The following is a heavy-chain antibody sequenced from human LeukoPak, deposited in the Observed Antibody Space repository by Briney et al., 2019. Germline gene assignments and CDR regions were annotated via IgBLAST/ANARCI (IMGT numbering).Heavy chain of an antibody. V-gene: IGHV3-23*01. Sequence: GGSLRLSCAASGFSFSSYGMGWVRQAPGKGLAWVSTIRTSAGHIYYADSVKGRFTISRDNSRNTVYLQMNSLRAEDTAVYYCAKYYYGSGRSPLNFDYWGQGTLVTVSS. CDR3: AKYYYGSGRSPLNFDY. J-gene: IGHJ4*02. CDR1: GFSFSSYG. CDR2: IRTSAGHI. D-gene: IGHD3-10*01.